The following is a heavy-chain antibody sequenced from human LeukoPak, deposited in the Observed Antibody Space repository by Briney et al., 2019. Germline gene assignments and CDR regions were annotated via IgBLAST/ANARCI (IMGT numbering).Heavy chain of an antibody. CDR2: IIPIFGKA. D-gene: IGHD2-2*01. CDR1: GGTFSNYG. CDR3: ARSRRVRYCSNISCYAGFFEY. V-gene: IGHV1-69*13. J-gene: IGHJ4*02. Sequence: ASVKVSCKASGGTFSNYGISWVRQAPGQGLECMGGIIPIFGKANYAQKFQGRVTITADESTSTAYMELSSLRSEDTAVYYCARSRRVRYCSNISCYAGFFEYWGQGTLVTVSS.